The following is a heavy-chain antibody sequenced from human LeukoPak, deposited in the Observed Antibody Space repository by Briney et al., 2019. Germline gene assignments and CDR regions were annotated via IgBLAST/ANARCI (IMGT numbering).Heavy chain of an antibody. Sequence: SETLSLTCTVSGGSISSYYWSWIRQLPGKGLEWIGYIYYSGSTNYNPSLKSRVTISVDTSKNQFSLKLSSVTAADTAVYYCARDQLVLGAGMDVWGQGTTVTVSS. V-gene: IGHV4-59*01. CDR1: GGSISSYY. J-gene: IGHJ6*02. CDR3: ARDQLVLGAGMDV. CDR2: IYYSGST. D-gene: IGHD6-13*01.